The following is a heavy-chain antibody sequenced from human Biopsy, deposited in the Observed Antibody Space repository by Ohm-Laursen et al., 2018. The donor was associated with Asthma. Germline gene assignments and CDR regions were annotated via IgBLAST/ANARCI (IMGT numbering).Heavy chain of an antibody. V-gene: IGHV1-69*13. J-gene: IGHJ4*02. D-gene: IGHD2-2*01. CDR1: GGTFNTYV. CDR3: ARKAGSCISRTCYSLDF. Sequence: EASVKVSCKPLGGTFNTYVIGWGRQAPGQGLEWMGGINSVFGTTTYPQKFQDRVTITADDSTSTVYMELSSLRSEDTAVYYCARKAGSCISRTCYSLDFWGQGTLVTVSS. CDR2: INSVFGTT.